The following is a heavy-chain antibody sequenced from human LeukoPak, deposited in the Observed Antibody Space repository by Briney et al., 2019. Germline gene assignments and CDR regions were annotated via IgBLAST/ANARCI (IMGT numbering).Heavy chain of an antibody. J-gene: IGHJ4*02. CDR3: ATEGLHRVYY. CDR2: FDPEEAET. D-gene: IGHD3-10*01. Sequence: ASVKVSCKVSGHSFRELSMHWVRQAPGKGLEWIGGFDPEEAETVYAQKFQGRVTLTEDTSTDTAYMELTSLRSEDTAVYYCATEGLHRVYYWGQGTQVTVSS. V-gene: IGHV1-24*01. CDR1: GHSFRELS.